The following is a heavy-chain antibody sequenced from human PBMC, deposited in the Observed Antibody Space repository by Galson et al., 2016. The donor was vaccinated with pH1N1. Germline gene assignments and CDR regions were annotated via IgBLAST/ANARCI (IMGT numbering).Heavy chain of an antibody. Sequence: SLRLSCAASGVTVSNNYMSWVRQAPGKGLEWVSCIYSGGDTYYADSVKGRFTVSRDSSKNTVYLQRNSLRAEDTAVYYCAGDTGAWGQGTLVTVSS. V-gene: IGHV3-53*01. J-gene: IGHJ5*02. CDR3: AGDTGA. D-gene: IGHD7-27*01. CDR2: IYSGGDT. CDR1: GVTVSNNY.